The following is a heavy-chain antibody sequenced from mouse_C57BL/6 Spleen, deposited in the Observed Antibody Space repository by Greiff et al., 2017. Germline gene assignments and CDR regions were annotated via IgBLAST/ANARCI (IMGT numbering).Heavy chain of an antibody. J-gene: IGHJ4*01. CDR1: GYTFTSYW. CDR3: ARKGFSTTDYYAMDY. Sequence: VQLQQPGAELVMPGASVKLSCKASGYTFTSYWMHWVKQRPGQGLEWIGEIDPSDSYTNYNQKFKGKSTLTVDKSSSTAYMQLSSLTSEDSAVYYCARKGFSTTDYYAMDYWGQGTSVTVSS. V-gene: IGHV1-69*01. CDR2: IDPSDSYT. D-gene: IGHD1-1*01.